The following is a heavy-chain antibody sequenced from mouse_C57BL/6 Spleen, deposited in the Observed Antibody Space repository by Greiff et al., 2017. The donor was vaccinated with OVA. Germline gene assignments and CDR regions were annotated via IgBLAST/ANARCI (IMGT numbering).Heavy chain of an antibody. D-gene: IGHD1-1*01. V-gene: IGHV1-81*01. J-gene: IGHJ4*01. CDR3: ASYYYGSSYHYAMDY. Sequence: VKLQESGAELARPGASVKLSCKASGYTFTSYGISWVKQRTGQGLEWIGEIYPRSGNTYYNEKFKGKATLTADKSSSTAYMELRSLTSEDSAVYFCASYYYGSSYHYAMDYWGQGTSVTVSS. CDR1: GYTFTSYG. CDR2: IYPRSGNT.